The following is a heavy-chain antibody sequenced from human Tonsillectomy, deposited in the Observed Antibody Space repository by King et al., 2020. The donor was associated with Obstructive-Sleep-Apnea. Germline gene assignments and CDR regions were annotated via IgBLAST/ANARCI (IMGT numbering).Heavy chain of an antibody. J-gene: IGHJ5*02. D-gene: IGHD2-15*01. Sequence: VQLVESGAEVNKPGASVKVSCTASGYTFTSYYMHWVRHAPGQGLEWMGIIDPNGGSTRYALRFQGRVTMTRDTSTNTVYMELSSLKSEDTAVYYCVRDGSRYCSDGICSNWFDPWGQGTLVTVSS. V-gene: IGHV1-46*03. CDR1: GYTFTSYY. CDR3: VRDGSRYCSDGICSNWFDP. CDR2: IDPNGGST.